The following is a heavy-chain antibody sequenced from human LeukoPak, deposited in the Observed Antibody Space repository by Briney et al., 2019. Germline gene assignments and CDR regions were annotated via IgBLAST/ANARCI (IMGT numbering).Heavy chain of an antibody. CDR2: INPNSGGT. J-gene: IGHJ5*02. V-gene: IGHV1-2*02. CDR3: ARGLGSSSTTYNWFDP. D-gene: IGHD6-13*01. CDR1: GYTFTGYY. Sequence: ASVKVSCKASGYTFTGYYMHWVRQAPGQGLEWMGWINPNSGGTNYAQKFQGRVTMTRDTSISTAYMELSRLRSDDTAVYYCARGLGSSSTTYNWFDPWGQGTLVTVSS.